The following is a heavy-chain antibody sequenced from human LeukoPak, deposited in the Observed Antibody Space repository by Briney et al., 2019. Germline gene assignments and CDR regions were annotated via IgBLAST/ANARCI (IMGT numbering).Heavy chain of an antibody. D-gene: IGHD6-13*01. CDR1: GFTFSSYA. CDR3: EKVGGVIAAAGNFAY. V-gene: IGHV3-23*01. CDR2: ISGSGGST. J-gene: IGHJ4*02. Sequence: GWSLRLSCAASGFTFSSYAMIWLRQAPGKGLEGVSAISGSGGSTYYAACVKGRFTITRDKSSNTLYLALNSLRAQDTVVYYCEKVGGVIAAAGNFAYWGQGTLVTVSS.